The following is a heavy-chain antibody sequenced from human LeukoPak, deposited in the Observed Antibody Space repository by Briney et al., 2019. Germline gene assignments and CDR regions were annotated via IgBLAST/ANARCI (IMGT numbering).Heavy chain of an antibody. V-gene: IGHV4-34*01. CDR3: ARGLGLPVMSTVTTFDY. J-gene: IGHJ4*02. CDR1: GGSFSGYY. Sequence: PSETLSLTCAGYGGSFSGYYWSWPRHPPGKGLEWIGEINHSGRTNYNPSFKSRVTISSDASDNQLSLKLSSVTAADTAVYFCARGLGLPVMSTVTTFDYWGQGNLVTVSS. CDR2: INHSGRT. D-gene: IGHD4-11*01.